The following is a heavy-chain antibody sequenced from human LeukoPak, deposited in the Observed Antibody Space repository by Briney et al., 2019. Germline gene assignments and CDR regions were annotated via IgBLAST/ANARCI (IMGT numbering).Heavy chain of an antibody. CDR3: ASVGATTPHYYYYYYMDV. CDR2: INPNSGGT. V-gene: IGHV1-2*02. D-gene: IGHD1-26*01. J-gene: IGHJ6*03. Sequence: ASVKVSCKASGYTFTGYYMHWVRQAPGQGLEWMGWINPNSGGTNYAQKFQGRVTMTRDTSISTAYMELSRLRSDDTAVYYCASVGATTPHYYYYYYMDVWGKGTTVTVSS. CDR1: GYTFTGYY.